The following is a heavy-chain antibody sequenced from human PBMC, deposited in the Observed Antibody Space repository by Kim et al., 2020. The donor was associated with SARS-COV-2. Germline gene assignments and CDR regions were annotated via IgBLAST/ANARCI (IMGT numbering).Heavy chain of an antibody. V-gene: IGHV3-7*03. Sequence: SDKYFVEPVKGRFTISRDNARNSVYLQMSSLRADDTAVYYCLSGAYIRWGQGTLVTVSS. CDR2: SDK. CDR3: LSGAYIR. J-gene: IGHJ4*02. D-gene: IGHD1-1*01.